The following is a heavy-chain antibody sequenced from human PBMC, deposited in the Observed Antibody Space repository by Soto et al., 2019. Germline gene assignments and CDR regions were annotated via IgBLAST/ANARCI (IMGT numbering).Heavy chain of an antibody. CDR3: AKDQEWELRRGGSWFDP. V-gene: IGHV3-21*01. J-gene: IGHJ5*02. Sequence: EVQLVESGGGLVKPGGSLRLSCAASGFTFSSYSMNWVRQAPGKGLEWVSSISSSSSYIYYADSVKGRFTISRDNAKNSLYLQMNSLRAEDTAVYYCAKDQEWELRRGGSWFDPWGQGTLVTVSS. CDR2: ISSSSSYI. D-gene: IGHD1-26*01. CDR1: GFTFSSYS.